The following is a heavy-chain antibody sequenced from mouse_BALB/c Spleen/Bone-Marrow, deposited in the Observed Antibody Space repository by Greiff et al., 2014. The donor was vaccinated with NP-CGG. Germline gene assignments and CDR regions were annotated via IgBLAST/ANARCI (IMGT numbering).Heavy chain of an antibody. V-gene: IGHV2-9*02. CDR2: IWAGGST. D-gene: IGHD2-3*01. CDR1: GFSLTRYG. Sequence: VMLVESGPGLGAPSQSLSITCTVSGFSLTRYGVHWVRQPLGKGLEWLGVIWAGGSTNHNSALMSRLSISKDNSKSQVFLKMNSLQTDDTAMYYCARRGDGYYLDYWGQGTTLTVSS. CDR3: ARRGDGYYLDY. J-gene: IGHJ2*01.